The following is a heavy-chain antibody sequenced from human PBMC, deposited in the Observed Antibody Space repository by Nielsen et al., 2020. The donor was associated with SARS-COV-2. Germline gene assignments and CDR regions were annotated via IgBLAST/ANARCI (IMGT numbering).Heavy chain of an antibody. CDR1: GFTVSTKY. V-gene: IGHV3-53*01. CDR2: TFGDHST. D-gene: IGHD3-10*01. J-gene: IGHJ2*01. CDR3: ARAALFLWVGDLPPFDL. Sequence: GGSLRLSCAASGFTVSTKYITWVRQAPGKGLEWVSLTFGDHSTFYPDSVRDRFSISRDDSANTLYLQMSNLRTDDTAVYYCARAALFLWVGDLPPFDLWGRGTLVTVSS.